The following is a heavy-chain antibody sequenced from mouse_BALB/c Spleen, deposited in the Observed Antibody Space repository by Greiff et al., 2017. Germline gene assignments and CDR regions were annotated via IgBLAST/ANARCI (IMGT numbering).Heavy chain of an antibody. V-gene: IGHV5-6*01. CDR2: ISSGGSYT. J-gene: IGHJ4*01. D-gene: IGHD2-4*01. CDR1: GFTFSSYG. CDR3: ARLVYYDYDGRGYYAMDY. Sequence: EVQLVESGGDLVKPGGSLKLSCAASGFTFSSYGMSWVRQTPDKRLEWVATISSGGSYTYYPDSVKGRFTISRDNAKNTLYLQMSSLKSEDTAMYYCARLVYYDYDGRGYYAMDYWGQGTSVTVSS.